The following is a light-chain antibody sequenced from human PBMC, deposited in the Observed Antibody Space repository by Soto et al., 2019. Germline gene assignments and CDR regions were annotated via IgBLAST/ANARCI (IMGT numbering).Light chain of an antibody. CDR1: SSNIGAGYD. CDR2: GNS. V-gene: IGLV1-40*01. J-gene: IGLJ3*02. CDR3: QSYDSSLSGSQV. Sequence: QSVLTQPPSVSGAPGQRVTISCTGSSSNIGAGYDVHWYQQLPGTAPKLLIYGNSNRPSGVPDRSSGSKSGTSASLAITGLQAEDEADYYCQSYDSSLSGSQVFGGGTKVTVL.